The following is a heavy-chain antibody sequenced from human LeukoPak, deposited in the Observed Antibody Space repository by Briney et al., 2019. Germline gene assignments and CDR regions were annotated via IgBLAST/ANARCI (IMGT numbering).Heavy chain of an antibody. V-gene: IGHV4-59*01. CDR2: IYYSGST. CDR1: GGSISSYY. CDR3: ARALPVAAIGGLDY. D-gene: IGHD2-15*01. J-gene: IGHJ4*02. Sequence: SETLSLTCTVSGGSISSYYWSWIRQPPGKGLEWIGYIYYSGSTNYNPSLKSRVTISVDTSKNQFSLKLSSVTAADTAVYYCARALPVAAIGGLDYWGQGTLVTVSS.